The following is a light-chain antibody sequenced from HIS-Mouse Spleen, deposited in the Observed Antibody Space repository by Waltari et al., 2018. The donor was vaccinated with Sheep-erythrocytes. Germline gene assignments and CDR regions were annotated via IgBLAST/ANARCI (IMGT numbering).Light chain of an antibody. J-gene: IGLJ2*01. V-gene: IGLV2-23*02. Sequence: QSALTQPASVSGSPGQSITISCTGTSSDVGSYNLVSWYQQHPGKAPKLMLYEVSKRPSGGSNRVSGSKSGNTASLTISGLQAEDEADYYCCSYAGSSTLVFGGGTKLTVL. CDR3: CSYAGSSTLV. CDR2: EVS. CDR1: SSDVGSYNL.